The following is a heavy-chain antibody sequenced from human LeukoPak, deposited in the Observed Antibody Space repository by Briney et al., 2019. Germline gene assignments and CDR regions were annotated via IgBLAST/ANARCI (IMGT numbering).Heavy chain of an antibody. CDR1: GGAISSYY. V-gene: IGHV4-59*01. J-gene: IGHJ5*02. D-gene: IGHD2-15*01. CDR2: IHYSGST. CDR3: ARLSIHCSGGSCYSVFGFDP. Sequence: PSETLSLTCTVSGGAISSYYWSWIRQPPGRGLEYIGFIHYSGSTNYNPSLKSRVTISVDTSKNQFSLKLSSVTAADTAVYYCARLSIHCSGGSCYSVFGFDPWGQGTLVTVSS.